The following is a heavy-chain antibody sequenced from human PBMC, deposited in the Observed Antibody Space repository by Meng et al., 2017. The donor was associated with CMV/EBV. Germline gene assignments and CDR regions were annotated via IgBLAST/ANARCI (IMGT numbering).Heavy chain of an antibody. V-gene: IGHV4-4*07. CDR1: GGSISSYY. J-gene: IGHJ5*02. Sequence: VPLPDPGQGLVRLSETLSLTCTVSGGSISSYYWSWIRQPAGKGLEWIGRIYTSGSTTYNPSLKSRVTMSVDTSKNQFSLKLSSVTAADTAVYYCAREIVVVPAAIDNWFDPWGQGTLVTVSS. CDR2: IYTSGST. D-gene: IGHD2-2*02. CDR3: AREIVVVPAAIDNWFDP.